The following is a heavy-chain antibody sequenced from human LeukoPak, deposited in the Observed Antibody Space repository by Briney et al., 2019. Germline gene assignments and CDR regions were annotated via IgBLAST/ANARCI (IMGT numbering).Heavy chain of an antibody. CDR3: ARGPPPDFDY. CDR2: IHPSGST. J-gene: IGHJ4*02. V-gene: IGHV4-4*07. CDR1: GDSISSYY. Sequence: SETLSLTCTVSGDSISSYYWSWIRQPAGKGLEWIGRIHPSGSTNYNPSLKSRVTLSVDTSKNQFSLKLSSVTAADTAVYYCARGPPPDFDYWGQGTLVTVSS.